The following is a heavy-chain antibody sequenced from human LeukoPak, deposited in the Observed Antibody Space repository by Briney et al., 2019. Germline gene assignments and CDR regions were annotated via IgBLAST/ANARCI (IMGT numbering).Heavy chain of an antibody. CDR3: ARDRNSGYAPPDV. D-gene: IGHD5-12*01. J-gene: IGHJ6*04. V-gene: IGHV3-48*03. CDR1: GFTFSSYE. CDR2: ISSSGSTI. Sequence: PGGSLRLSCAASGFTFSSYEMNWVRQAPGKGLEWVSYISSSGSTIYYADSVKGRFTISRDNAKNSLYLQMNSLRAEDTAVYYCARDRNSGYAPPDVWGKGTTVTISS.